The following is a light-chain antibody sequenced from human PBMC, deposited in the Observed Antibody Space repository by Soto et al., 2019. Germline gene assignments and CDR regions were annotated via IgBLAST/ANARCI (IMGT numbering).Light chain of an antibody. CDR3: QQYGSSPWT. V-gene: IGKV3-20*01. CDR1: QSVSSSY. CDR2: GAS. Sequence: EIVLTQSPGTLSLSTGERATLSCRASQSVSSSYLAWYQQKPGQAPRLLIYGASSRATGIPDRFSGSGSGTDFTLPISRLEPEDFAVYYCQQYGSSPWTFGQGTKVEIK. J-gene: IGKJ1*01.